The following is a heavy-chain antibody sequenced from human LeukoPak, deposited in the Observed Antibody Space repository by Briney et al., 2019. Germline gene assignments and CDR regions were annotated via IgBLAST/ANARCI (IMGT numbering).Heavy chain of an antibody. CDR3: ARSGITMVGGVSIGLLAFDI. J-gene: IGHJ3*02. CDR2: INNDGTTT. D-gene: IGHD3-10*01. CDR1: GFTFSAYW. Sequence: GGSQRLSCTTSGFTFSAYWMHWVRQAPGKGPVWVSRINNDGTTTTYADSVKGRFTISRDNAENTLYLQMNSLRVEDTANYYCARSGITMVGGVSIGLLAFDIWGQGTMVTVSS. V-gene: IGHV3-74*01.